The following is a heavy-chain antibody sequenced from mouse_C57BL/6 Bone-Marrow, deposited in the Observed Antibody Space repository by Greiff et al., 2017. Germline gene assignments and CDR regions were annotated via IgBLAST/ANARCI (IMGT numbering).Heavy chain of an antibody. V-gene: IGHV1-54*01. CDR1: GYAFTNYL. CDR2: INPGSGGT. CDR3: ATGRASAWFAY. D-gene: IGHD3-3*01. J-gene: IGHJ3*01. Sequence: VQLQQSGVELVRPGTSVKVSCKASGYAFTNYLIEWVKQRPGQGLEWIGVINPGSGGTNYNEKFKGKATLTADKSSSTAYMQLSSLTSEDSAVYFCATGRASAWFAYWGQGTLVTVSA.